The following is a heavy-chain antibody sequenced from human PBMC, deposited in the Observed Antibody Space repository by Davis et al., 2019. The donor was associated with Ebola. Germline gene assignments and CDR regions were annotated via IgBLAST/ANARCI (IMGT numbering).Heavy chain of an antibody. CDR3: ARGYSSSWYSRLALNYYYGMDV. J-gene: IGHJ6*02. CDR2: VNHSGST. CDR1: GGSFSGHY. D-gene: IGHD6-13*01. Sequence: MPSETLSLTCSVYGGSFSGHYWTWIRQLPGKGLEWIGEVNHSGSTNYNPSLKSRVTISVDTSKNQFSLNLSSVTAADTAVYYCARGYSSSWYSRLALNYYYGMDVWGQGTTVIVSS. V-gene: IGHV4-34*01.